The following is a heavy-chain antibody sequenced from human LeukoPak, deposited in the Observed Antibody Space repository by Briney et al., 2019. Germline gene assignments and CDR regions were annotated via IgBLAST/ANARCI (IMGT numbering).Heavy chain of an antibody. J-gene: IGHJ4*02. CDR1: GFTFSSYG. CDR2: IWYDGSNK. CDR3: AREADIVVVPAAMSH. Sequence: PGGSLRLSCAASGFTFSSYGMHWVRQAPGNGLEWVAVIWYDGSNKYYADSVKGRFTISRDNSKNTLYLQMNSLRAEDTAVYYCAREADIVVVPAAMSHWGQGTLVTVSS. V-gene: IGHV3-33*01. D-gene: IGHD2-2*01.